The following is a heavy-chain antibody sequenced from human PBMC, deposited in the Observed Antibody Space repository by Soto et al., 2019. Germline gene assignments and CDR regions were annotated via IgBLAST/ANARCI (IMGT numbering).Heavy chain of an antibody. D-gene: IGHD6-13*01. Sequence: PSQTLSLTCAISGDSVSSNSAAWNWIRQSPLRGLEWLGRTYYRSKWYNDYAVSVKSRITINPDTSKNQFSLQLNSVTPEDTAVYYCARDLLSAAAEQGNWFDPWGQGTLVTVSS. J-gene: IGHJ5*02. CDR3: ARDLLSAAAEQGNWFDP. V-gene: IGHV6-1*01. CDR1: GDSVSSNSAA. CDR2: TYYRSKWYN.